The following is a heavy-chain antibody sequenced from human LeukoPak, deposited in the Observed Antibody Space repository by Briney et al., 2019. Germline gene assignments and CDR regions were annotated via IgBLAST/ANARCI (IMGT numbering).Heavy chain of an antibody. V-gene: IGHV5-51*01. CDR3: ARSGLGYCSGGSCYYGP. CDR2: IYPGDSDT. CDR1: GYSFTSYW. J-gene: IGHJ5*02. Sequence: GESLQISCQGSGYSFTSYWIGWVRQMPGKGLEWMGIIYPGDSDTRYSPSFQGQVTISADKSISTAYLQWSSLKASDTAMYYCARSGLGYCSGGSCYYGPWGQGTLVTVSS. D-gene: IGHD2-15*01.